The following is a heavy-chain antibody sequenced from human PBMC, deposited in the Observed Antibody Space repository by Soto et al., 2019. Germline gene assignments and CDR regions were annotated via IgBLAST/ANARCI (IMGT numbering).Heavy chain of an antibody. V-gene: IGHV3-23*01. D-gene: IGHD3-3*01. CDR3: TKDGDAYDFAFDK. CDR2: ITKTGRST. CDR1: GFSFSNYG. J-gene: IGHJ3*02. Sequence: EVQLLESGGGLVQPGGSLRLSGATSGFSFSNYGMNWVRQAPGKGLEWVSGITKTGRSTFIADSVRGRFTISRDDLKNIMYLQMNRLRVDDTALYYFTKDGDAYDFAFDKWGQGTMVTVTS.